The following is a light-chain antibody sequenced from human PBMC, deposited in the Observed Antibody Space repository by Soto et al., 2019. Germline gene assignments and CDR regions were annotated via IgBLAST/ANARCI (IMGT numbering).Light chain of an antibody. CDR3: QTWDTASPPNWV. V-gene: IGLV4-69*01. J-gene: IGLJ3*02. CDR1: SGHRSYA. CDR2: VDNDGRH. Sequence: QTVVTQSPSASASLGASVKLTCALSSGHRSYAIAWHQQQPEKGPRYLMKVDNDGRHDKGDGIPDRFSGFSSGAERYLTISSLQSYDEADYYCQTWDTASPPNWVFGGGTKLTV.